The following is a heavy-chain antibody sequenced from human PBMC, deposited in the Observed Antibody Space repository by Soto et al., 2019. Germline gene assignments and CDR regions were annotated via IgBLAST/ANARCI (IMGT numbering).Heavy chain of an antibody. Sequence: ASVKVSCKASGGTFSSYTISWVRQAPGQGLEWMGRIIPIRGKTNYAQKFQGRVTITADKSTSTAYMELSSLRSEDTAVYYCASPCGYSYGLDCWGQGTLVTVSS. D-gene: IGHD5-18*01. V-gene: IGHV1-69*02. J-gene: IGHJ4*02. CDR2: IIPIRGKT. CDR1: GGTFSSYT. CDR3: ASPCGYSYGLDC.